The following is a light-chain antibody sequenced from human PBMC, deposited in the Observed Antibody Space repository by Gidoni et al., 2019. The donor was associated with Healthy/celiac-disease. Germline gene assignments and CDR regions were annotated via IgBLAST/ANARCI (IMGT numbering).Light chain of an antibody. CDR1: QDISNY. Sequence: DLQMTQSPSSLSASVGDRVTITCQASQDISNYLNWYQQKPGNDPKRLIYDASNWETGVTSRFSGSGSGTDFTFTISSLQPEDIATYYCQQYDNLPPYTFGQGTKLEIK. J-gene: IGKJ2*01. CDR2: DAS. V-gene: IGKV1-33*01. CDR3: QQYDNLPPYT.